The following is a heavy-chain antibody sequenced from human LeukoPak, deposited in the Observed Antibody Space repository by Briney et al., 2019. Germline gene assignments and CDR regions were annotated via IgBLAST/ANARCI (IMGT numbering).Heavy chain of an antibody. Sequence: PSDTLSLTCAVSGYSISSGNWWGWIRQPPGKGLEWIGYIYYTGSIYYNPSLKRRVTMSVDTSKNQFYMKLRSVPAVDPAVYYCARNAAGLEGGFDPWGQGTLVTVSS. D-gene: IGHD1-26*01. J-gene: IGHJ5*02. V-gene: IGHV4-28*05. CDR1: GYSISSGNW. CDR3: ARNAAGLEGGFDP. CDR2: IYYTGSI.